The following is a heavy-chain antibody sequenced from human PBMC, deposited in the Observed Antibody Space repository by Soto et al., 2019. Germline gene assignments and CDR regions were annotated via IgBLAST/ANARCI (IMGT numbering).Heavy chain of an antibody. Sequence: GGSLRLSCAASGFTFNSYGMHWVRQAPGKGLEWVALISYDGSDKYYPDSVKGRFTISRDNSKNTLYLQMNSLRPEDTAVYYCAKGPTPYYFDYWGQGTLVTVSS. J-gene: IGHJ4*02. CDR2: ISYDGSDK. V-gene: IGHV3-30*18. CDR3: AKGPTPYYFDY. CDR1: GFTFNSYG.